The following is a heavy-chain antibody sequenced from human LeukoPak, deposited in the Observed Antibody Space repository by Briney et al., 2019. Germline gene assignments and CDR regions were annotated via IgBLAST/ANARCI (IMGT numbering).Heavy chain of an antibody. CDR1: GLTFSSNW. Sequence: GGSLRLSCAASGLTFSSNWMSWVRQAPGKGLEWVANIKQDGSEKYYVDSVKGRFTISRDNAKNTLYLQMNSLRAEDTAVYYCARESGIAAALDLWGQGTLVTVSS. CDR3: ARESGIAAALDL. CDR2: IKQDGSEK. D-gene: IGHD6-13*01. J-gene: IGHJ5*02. V-gene: IGHV3-7*01.